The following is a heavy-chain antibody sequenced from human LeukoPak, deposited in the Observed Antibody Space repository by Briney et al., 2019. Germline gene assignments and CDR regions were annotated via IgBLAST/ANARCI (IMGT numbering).Heavy chain of an antibody. V-gene: IGHV4-38-2*02. Sequence: PSETLSLTCSVSGYSISSAYYWGWIRQPPGKGLEWIGTMYHSGSTNYNPSLKSRVTISVDTSKNQFSLKLSSVTAADTAVYYCAREGYSSSWYQLRGDYYMDVWGKGTTVTVSS. CDR1: GYSISSAYY. J-gene: IGHJ6*03. CDR2: MYHSGST. CDR3: AREGYSSSWYQLRGDYYMDV. D-gene: IGHD6-13*01.